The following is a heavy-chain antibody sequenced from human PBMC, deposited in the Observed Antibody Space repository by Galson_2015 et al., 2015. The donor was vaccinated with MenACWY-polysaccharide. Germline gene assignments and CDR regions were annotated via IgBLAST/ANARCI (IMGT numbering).Heavy chain of an antibody. D-gene: IGHD3-22*01. Sequence: TLSLTCSVSGASITTGLYYLGWLRQLPGKGLEWIGSIFYNGNTYYNPSLESRAAVSADTSKSQFFLRLTSMTAADTAVYFCARAAHYEPFNIWGQGTMVTVSS. V-gene: IGHV4-39*07. CDR2: IFYNGNT. CDR3: ARAAHYEPFNI. J-gene: IGHJ3*02. CDR1: GASITTGLYY.